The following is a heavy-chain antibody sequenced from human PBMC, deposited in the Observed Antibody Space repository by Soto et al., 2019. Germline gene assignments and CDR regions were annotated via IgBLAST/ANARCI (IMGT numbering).Heavy chain of an antibody. J-gene: IGHJ5*02. D-gene: IGHD3-10*01. CDR2: INYSGSS. CDR3: ARHYRGPLSVWFDP. CDR1: GDSISSYY. Sequence: SETLSLTCTVSGDSISSYYWSWIRQTPGKGLEWIGDINYSGSSNYNPSLKSRVTISVDTSKNQFSLKLTSVTAADAAVYFCARHYRGPLSVWFDPWGQGTLVTVSS. V-gene: IGHV4-59*08.